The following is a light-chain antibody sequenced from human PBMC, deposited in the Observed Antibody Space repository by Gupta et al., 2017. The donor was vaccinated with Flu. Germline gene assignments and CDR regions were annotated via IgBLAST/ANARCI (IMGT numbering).Light chain of an antibody. J-gene: IGKJ4*01. CDR3: QQEKKSPFT. CDR2: GAS. Sequence: TLLLAPVENSATTCCGGQKVINKYVGWYQQKPGQPPKLLIYGASSRESGVPYRFSGSGSGTDFTLTISGLQAEDFAIYYCQQEKKSPFTFGRGTKVEIK. CDR1: QKVINKY. V-gene: IGKV3-20*01.